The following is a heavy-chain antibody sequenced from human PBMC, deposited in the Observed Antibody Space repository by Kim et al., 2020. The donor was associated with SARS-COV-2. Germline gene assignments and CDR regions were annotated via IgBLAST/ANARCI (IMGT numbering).Heavy chain of an antibody. Sequence: GGSLRLSCAASGFTFSNAWMSWVRQAPGKGLEWVGRIKSKTDGGTTDYAAPVKGRFTISRDDSKNTLYLQMNSLKTEDTAVYYCTTPTRYYYDSSGYSVPDYWCQGTLVTVSS. CDR2: IKSKTDGGTT. CDR3: TTPTRYYYDSSGYSVPDY. J-gene: IGHJ4*02. CDR1: GFTFSNAW. D-gene: IGHD3-22*01. V-gene: IGHV3-15*01.